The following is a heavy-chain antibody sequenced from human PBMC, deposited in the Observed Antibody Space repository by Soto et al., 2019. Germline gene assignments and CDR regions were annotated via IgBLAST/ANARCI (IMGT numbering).Heavy chain of an antibody. Sequence: GSLRLSCVASGFTFSSYWMSWVRQAPGKGLEWVANIKQDGSEKYYVDSVKGRFTISRDNAKNSLYLQMNSLRAEDTAVYYCARESDPYYFDYWGQGTLVTVSS. D-gene: IGHD2-21*01. CDR2: IKQDGSEK. CDR1: GFTFSSYW. CDR3: ARESDPYYFDY. J-gene: IGHJ4*02. V-gene: IGHV3-7*01.